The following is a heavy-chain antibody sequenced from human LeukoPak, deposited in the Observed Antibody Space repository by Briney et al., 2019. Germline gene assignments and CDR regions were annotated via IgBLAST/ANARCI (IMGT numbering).Heavy chain of an antibody. CDR2: IYYTGST. D-gene: IGHD6-13*01. V-gene: IGHV4-59*01. J-gene: IGHJ5*02. CDR3: ARKAGDGIPPLYNWFDP. CDR1: GGSITNYY. Sequence: SETLSLTCTVSGGSITNYYWSWIRQPPGKGLEWIGYIYYTGSTNYNPSLRSRVTISVDTSKNQLSLKLTSVTPADTAVYYCARKAGDGIPPLYNWFDPWGQGTLVTVSA.